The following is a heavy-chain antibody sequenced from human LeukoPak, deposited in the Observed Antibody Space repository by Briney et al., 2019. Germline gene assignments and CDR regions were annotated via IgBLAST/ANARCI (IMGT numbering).Heavy chain of an antibody. CDR2: ISSSGSTI. CDR1: GFTFSDYY. CDR3: ARSEYDFWSGYPRRYFDY. V-gene: IGHV3-11*01. D-gene: IGHD3-3*01. J-gene: IGHJ4*02. Sequence: GGSLRLSCAASGFTFSDYYMSWIRQAPGKGLEWVSYISSSGSTIYYADSVKGRSTISRDNAKNSLYLQMNSLRAEDTAVYYCARSEYDFWSGYPRRYFDYWGQGTLVTVSS.